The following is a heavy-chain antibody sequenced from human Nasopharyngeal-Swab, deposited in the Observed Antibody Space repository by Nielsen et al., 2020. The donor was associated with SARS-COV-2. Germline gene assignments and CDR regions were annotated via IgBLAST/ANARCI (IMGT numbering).Heavy chain of an antibody. J-gene: IGHJ4*02. V-gene: IGHV3-20*03. D-gene: IGHD1-7*01. CDR3: ARARSGTLDF. Sequence: VRQAPGKGLEWVSGINWNGGMTAYADSVKGRFTISRDNAKNSLYLQMNTLTADDTALYYCARARSGTLDFWGQGTLVTVPS. CDR2: INWNGGMT.